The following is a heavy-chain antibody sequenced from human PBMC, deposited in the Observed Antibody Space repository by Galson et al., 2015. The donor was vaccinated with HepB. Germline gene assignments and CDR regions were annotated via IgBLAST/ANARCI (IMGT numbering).Heavy chain of an antibody. CDR1: GFVFSEYG. V-gene: IGHV3-30*18. Sequence: SLRLSCAASGFVFSEYGMHWVRQPPGKALEWVAVVAHDGTVQYYADSVKGRFTVSRDNSKNTMYLQLNSPRPEDAGLYYCAKKPGPRASPWYFDLWGRGTLVTVSS. CDR3: AKKPGPRASPWYFDL. CDR2: VAHDGTVQ. D-gene: IGHD3-10*01. J-gene: IGHJ2*01.